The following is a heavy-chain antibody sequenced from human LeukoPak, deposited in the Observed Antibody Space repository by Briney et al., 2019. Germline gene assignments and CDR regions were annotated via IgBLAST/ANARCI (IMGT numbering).Heavy chain of an antibody. CDR3: AYGYDSSGYHWTH. J-gene: IGHJ4*02. CDR1: GGSISSYY. V-gene: IGHV4-59*01. Sequence: PSETLSLTCTVSGGSISSYYWSWIRQPPGKGLEWIGYIYYSGSTKYNPSLKSRVTISIDTSKIQFSLKLSSVTAADTAVYFCAYGYDSSGYHWTHWGQGTLVTVSS. CDR2: IYYSGST. D-gene: IGHD3-22*01.